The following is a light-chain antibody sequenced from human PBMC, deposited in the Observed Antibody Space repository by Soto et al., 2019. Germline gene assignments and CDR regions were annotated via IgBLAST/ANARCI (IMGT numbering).Light chain of an antibody. V-gene: IGLV2-11*01. J-gene: IGLJ1*01. CDR3: CSYAGSYTFV. CDR2: DVS. CDR1: SSDVGGYKY. Sequence: QSALTQPRSVSGSPGQSVTISCTGTSSDVGGYKYVSWYQQHPGKAPKLMNYDVSKRPSGVPDRFSGSKSGNTASLTISGLQAEDEADYYCCSYAGSYTFVFGTGTKVTVL.